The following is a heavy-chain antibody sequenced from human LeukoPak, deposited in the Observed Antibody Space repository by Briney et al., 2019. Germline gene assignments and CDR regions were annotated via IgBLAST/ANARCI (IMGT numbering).Heavy chain of an antibody. J-gene: IGHJ5*02. Sequence: SETLSLTCTVSGGSISSSSYYWGWIRQPPGKGLEWIGSIYYSGSTYYNPSLKSRVTISVDTSKNQFSLKLSSVTAADTAVYYCAREPYKSSGFGPWGQGTLVTVSS. CDR2: IYYSGST. CDR1: GGSISSSSYY. V-gene: IGHV4-39*07. CDR3: AREPYKSSGFGP. D-gene: IGHD6-6*01.